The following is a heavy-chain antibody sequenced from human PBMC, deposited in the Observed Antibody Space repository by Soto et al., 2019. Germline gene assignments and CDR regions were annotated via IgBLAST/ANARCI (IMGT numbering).Heavy chain of an antibody. CDR1: GFTFSSYG. CDR2: IWHDGSKK. V-gene: IGHV3-33*01. J-gene: IGHJ3*02. Sequence: QVQLVESGGGVVQPGRSLRLSCAAYGFTFSSYGMHWVRQAPGKGLGWVAVIWHDGSKKYYADSVKGRFTISRDKYKNTLYLQMSSLRAEDTAVYYCARVVGYGFDIWGQGTMVTVSS. CDR3: ARVVGYGFDI. D-gene: IGHD6-25*01.